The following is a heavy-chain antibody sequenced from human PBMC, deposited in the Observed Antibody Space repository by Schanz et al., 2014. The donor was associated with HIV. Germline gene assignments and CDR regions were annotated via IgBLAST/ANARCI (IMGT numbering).Heavy chain of an antibody. D-gene: IGHD3-10*01. CDR3: ARGSGPYYYYYGMDV. CDR2: ISKDGSNK. J-gene: IGHJ6*02. CDR1: GFTFSSYA. V-gene: IGHV3-30*04. Sequence: QVQLVESGGGVVQPGRSLRLSCAASGFTFSSYAMHWVRQAPGKGLEWVALISKDGSNKYYADTVKGRFTISRDNSKNTLYLQMNSLRAEDTAVYYCARGSGPYYYYYGMDVWGQGTTVTVSS.